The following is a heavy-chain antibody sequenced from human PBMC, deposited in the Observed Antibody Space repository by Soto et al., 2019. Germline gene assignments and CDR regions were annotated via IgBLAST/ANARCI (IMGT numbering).Heavy chain of an antibody. D-gene: IGHD2-15*01. CDR2: ISGSGGNT. CDR3: AKPLGYLDAFDV. CDR1: GFTFSTSA. V-gene: IGHV3-23*01. J-gene: IGHJ3*01. Sequence: VQLLESGGGLVQPVESLRLSCAASGFTFSTSAMSWVRQTPGKGLEWVSAISGSGGNTYYADSVKGRFTISRDNLKNTLYLQMNSLRAEDTAVYYCAKPLGYLDAFDVWGQGTMVTVSS.